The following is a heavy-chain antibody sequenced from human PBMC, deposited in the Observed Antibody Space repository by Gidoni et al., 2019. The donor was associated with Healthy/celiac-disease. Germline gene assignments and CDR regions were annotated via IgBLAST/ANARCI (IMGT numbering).Heavy chain of an antibody. J-gene: IGHJ4*02. V-gene: IGHV5-51*01. CDR3: ARGDYYDSSGSIY. Sequence: VHLVYFGAEVKKPGESLKTSCKVSGYRFPSYGIGWVRQMPGKGLEWMGIIYPGDSDTRYSPSFQGQVTISADKSISTAYLQWSRLKASDTAMYYCARGDYYDSSGSIYWGQGTLVTVSS. CDR2: IYPGDSDT. D-gene: IGHD3-22*01. CDR1: GYRFPSYG.